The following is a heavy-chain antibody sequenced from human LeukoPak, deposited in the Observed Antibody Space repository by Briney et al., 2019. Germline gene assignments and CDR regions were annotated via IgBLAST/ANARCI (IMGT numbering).Heavy chain of an antibody. J-gene: IGHJ4*02. CDR2: IYYSGST. V-gene: IGHV4-59*01. CDR1: GGSISSYY. Sequence: SESLSLTCTVSGGSISSYYWSWIRQPPGKGLEWIGYIYYSGSTNYNPSLKSRVTISVDTSKNQFSLKLSSVTAADTAVYYCARDGYSGSDALWGQGTLVTVSS. D-gene: IGHD5-12*01. CDR3: ARDGYSGSDAL.